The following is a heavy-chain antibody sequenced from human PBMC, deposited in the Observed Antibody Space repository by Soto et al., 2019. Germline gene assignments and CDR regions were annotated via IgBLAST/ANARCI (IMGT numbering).Heavy chain of an antibody. D-gene: IGHD5-12*01. V-gene: IGHV6-1*01. Sequence: SQTLPLTCAISGDSVSSNTASWNWIRQSPSRGLEWLGRTYFRSKCYKDYAVSVKIRIIINPDTSNNQFSLQLNSVTPEDTAVYFCAKGDNLGPKTGYAFDPWGQGIMVTVSS. J-gene: IGHJ5*02. CDR3: AKGDNLGPKTGYAFDP. CDR1: GDSVSSNTAS. CDR2: TYFRSKCYK.